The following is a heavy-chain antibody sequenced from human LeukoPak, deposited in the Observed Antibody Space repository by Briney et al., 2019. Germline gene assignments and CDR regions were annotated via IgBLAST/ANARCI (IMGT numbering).Heavy chain of an antibody. Sequence: GRSLRLSCAASGFTFSSYGMHWVRQAPGKGLEWVAVISYDGSNKYYADSVKGRFTISRDNSKNTLYLQMNSLRAEDTAVYYCAKGRAYYYDSSPYDYWGQGTLVTVSS. D-gene: IGHD3-22*01. CDR3: AKGRAYYYDSSPYDY. V-gene: IGHV3-30*18. J-gene: IGHJ4*02. CDR2: ISYDGSNK. CDR1: GFTFSSYG.